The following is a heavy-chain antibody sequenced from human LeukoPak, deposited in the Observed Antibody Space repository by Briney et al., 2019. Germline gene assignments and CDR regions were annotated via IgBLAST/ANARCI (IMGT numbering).Heavy chain of an antibody. Sequence: ASVKVSCKASGYTFTGYYMHWVRQAPGQGLEWMGWINPNSGGTNYAQKFQGRVTMTRDPSISTAYMELSRLRSDDTAVYYCARDTARARSNPITMAPWGQGTMVTVSS. V-gene: IGHV1-2*02. CDR3: ARDTARARSNPITMAP. D-gene: IGHD3-10*01. J-gene: IGHJ3*01. CDR1: GYTFTGYY. CDR2: INPNSGGT.